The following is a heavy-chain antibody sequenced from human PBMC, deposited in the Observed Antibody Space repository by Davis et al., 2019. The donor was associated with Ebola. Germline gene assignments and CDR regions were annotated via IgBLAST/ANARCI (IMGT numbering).Heavy chain of an antibody. D-gene: IGHD6-19*01. V-gene: IGHV4-4*07. CDR3: ARCRSSGWYVTFDI. J-gene: IGHJ3*02. Sequence: PSETLSLTCSVSGASISSYCWTWIRQPAGKGLEWIGRIYTSGSTSDNPSLKSRVTMSLDTSKNQFSLKLSSVTAADTAVYYCARCRSSGWYVTFDIWGQGTMVTVSS. CDR2: IYTSGST. CDR1: GASISSYC.